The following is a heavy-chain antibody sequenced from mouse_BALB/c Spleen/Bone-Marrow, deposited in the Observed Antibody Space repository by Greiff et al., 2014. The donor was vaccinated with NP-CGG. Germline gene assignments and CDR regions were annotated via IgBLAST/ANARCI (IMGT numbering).Heavy chain of an antibody. Sequence: EVKLIESGGGLVKPGGSLKLSCAASGFTFSDYYLYWLRQTPEKRLEWVATISDGGNYSYYPDIVKGRFTISRDNAKNNLYLQMSSLKSEDTAMYYCARSRMRYGAMDYWGQGTSVTGFS. CDR1: GFTFSDYY. CDR3: ARSRMRYGAMDY. V-gene: IGHV5-4*02. J-gene: IGHJ4*01. D-gene: IGHD2-10*02. CDR2: ISDGGNYS.